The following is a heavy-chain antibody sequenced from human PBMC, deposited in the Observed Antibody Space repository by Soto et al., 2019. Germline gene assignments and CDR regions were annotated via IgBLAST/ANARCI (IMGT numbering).Heavy chain of an antibody. J-gene: IGHJ4*02. CDR1: GFTFNIFG. CDR2: ISNDGTNK. Sequence: LSCAASGFTFNIFGMHWVRQAPGKGLEWVALISNDGTNKYYADSVRGRFTISRDSSKNTVFLQMDSLRADDTAVYYCAKGSTRWLESLLHYWGQGTLVTVSS. V-gene: IGHV3-30*18. CDR3: AKGSTRWLESLLHY. D-gene: IGHD5-12*01.